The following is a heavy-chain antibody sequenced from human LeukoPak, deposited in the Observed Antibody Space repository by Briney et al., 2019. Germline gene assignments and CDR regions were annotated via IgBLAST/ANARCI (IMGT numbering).Heavy chain of an antibody. CDR1: GFTFSTYG. V-gene: IGHV3-33*01. CDR3: ARDRHFVAFDI. CDR2: IWFDGSNK. Sequence: GGSLRLSCAASGFTFSTYGMHWVRQAPGKGLEWVAVIWFDGSNKYYADSVKGRFTISRDNSKNTLYLQMNSLRAEDTAVYYCARDRHFVAFDIWGQGTMVTVSS. J-gene: IGHJ3*02.